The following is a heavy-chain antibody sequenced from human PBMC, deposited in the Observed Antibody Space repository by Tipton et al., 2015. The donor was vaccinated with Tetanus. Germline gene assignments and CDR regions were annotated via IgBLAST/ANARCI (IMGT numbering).Heavy chain of an antibody. CDR2: IWYDGSNK. CDR1: GFTFSSYG. CDR3: ARANYYGSGLAVY. V-gene: IGHV3-33*01. J-gene: IGHJ4*02. D-gene: IGHD3-10*01. Sequence: SLRLSCAASGFTFSSYGMHWVRQAPGKGLEWVAVIWYDGSNKYYADSVKGRFTISRDNSKNTLYLQMNSLRAEDTAVCYCARANYYGSGLAVYWGQGTLVTVSS.